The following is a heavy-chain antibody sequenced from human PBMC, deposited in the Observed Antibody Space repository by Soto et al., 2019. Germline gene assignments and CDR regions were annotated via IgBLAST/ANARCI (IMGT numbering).Heavy chain of an antibody. CDR2: IYASGST. Sequence: SSETLSLTCTVSVDSIRGYYWSWIRQPAGKGLEWIGRIYASGSTISNPSLRSRVALSVDTSKNQFSLKLNSVTAADTAMYYCARSGYSSGWYTAFDSWSQGTLVTVSS. V-gene: IGHV4-4*07. CDR1: VDSIRGYY. D-gene: IGHD6-19*01. CDR3: ARSGYSSGWYTAFDS. J-gene: IGHJ4*02.